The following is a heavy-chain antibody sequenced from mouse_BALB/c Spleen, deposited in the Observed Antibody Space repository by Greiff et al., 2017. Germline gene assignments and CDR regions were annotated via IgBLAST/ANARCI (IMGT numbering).Heavy chain of an antibody. D-gene: IGHD2-2*01. CDR1: GYTFTDYA. J-gene: IGHJ3*01. Sequence: QVQLKESGAELVRPGVSVKISCKGSGYTFTDYAMHWVKQSHAKSLEWIGVISTYYGDASYNQKFKGKATMTVDKSSSTAYMELARLTSEDSAIYYCARYGYEETWFAYWGQGTLVTVSA. CDR3: ARYGYEETWFAY. CDR2: ISTYYGDA. V-gene: IGHV1S137*01.